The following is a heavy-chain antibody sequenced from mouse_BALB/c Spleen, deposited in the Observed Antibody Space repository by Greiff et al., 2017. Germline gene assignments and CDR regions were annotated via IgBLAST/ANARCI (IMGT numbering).Heavy chain of an antibody. CDR1: GYTFTDYN. D-gene: IGHD1-2*01. J-gene: IGHJ3*01. CDR3: ITTAEAY. Sequence: VQLQQSGPELVKPGASVKIPCKASGYTFTDYNMHWVKQRPEQGLEWIGWIDPENGDTEYAPKFQGKATMTADTSSNTAYLQLSSLTSEDTAVYYCITTAEAYWGQGTLVTVSA. CDR2: IDPENGDT. V-gene: IGHV14-1*01.